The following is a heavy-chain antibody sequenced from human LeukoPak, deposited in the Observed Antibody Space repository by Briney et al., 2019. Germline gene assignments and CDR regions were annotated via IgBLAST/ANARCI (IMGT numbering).Heavy chain of an antibody. J-gene: IGHJ5*02. V-gene: IGHV4-59*01. CDR1: GGSISSYY. D-gene: IGHD3-10*01. Sequence: SETLSLTCTVSGGSISSYYWSWIRQPPGKGLEWIGYIYYSGSTNYNPSLKSRVTISVDTSKNQFSLKLSSVTAADTAVYYCARVGSGRRSYNWFDPWGQGTLVTVSS. CDR2: IYYSGST. CDR3: ARVGSGRRSYNWFDP.